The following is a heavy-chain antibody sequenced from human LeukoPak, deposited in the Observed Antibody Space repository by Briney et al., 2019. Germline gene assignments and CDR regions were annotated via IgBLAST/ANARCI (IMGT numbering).Heavy chain of an antibody. CDR2: VYSDNT. Sequence: PGGSLRLSCTVSGFTVSTNSMSWVRQAPGKGLEWVSFVYSDNTHYSDSVKGRFTISRDNSKNTLYLQMNSLRAEDTAVYYCARSLRTYYYYMDVWGKGTTVTVSS. D-gene: IGHD1-14*01. CDR1: GFTVSTNS. CDR3: ARSLRTYYYYMDV. J-gene: IGHJ6*03. V-gene: IGHV3-53*01.